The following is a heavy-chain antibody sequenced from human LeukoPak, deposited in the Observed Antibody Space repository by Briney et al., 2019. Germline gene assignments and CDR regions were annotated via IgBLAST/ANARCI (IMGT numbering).Heavy chain of an antibody. V-gene: IGHV4-59*08. Sequence: SETLSLTCTVSGGSISSYYWSWIRQPAGKGLEWIGEINHSGSTNYNPSLKSRVTISVDTSKNQFSLKLTSVTAADTAVYYCARHLEPWGQGILVTVSS. CDR3: ARHLEP. J-gene: IGHJ5*02. CDR2: INHSGST. D-gene: IGHD1-1*01. CDR1: GGSISSYY.